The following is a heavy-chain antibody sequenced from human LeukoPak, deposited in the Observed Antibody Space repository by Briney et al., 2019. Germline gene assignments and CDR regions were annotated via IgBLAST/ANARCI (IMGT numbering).Heavy chain of an antibody. CDR1: GGSISSYY. Sequence: SETLSLTCTVSGGSISSYYWSWIRQPPGKGLEWIGYIYYSGSTNYNPSLKSRVTISVDTSKNQFSLKLSSVTAADTAVYYCARSVEPDIPYYYDSRFDYWGQGTLVTVSS. CDR3: ARSVEPDIPYYYDSRFDY. J-gene: IGHJ4*02. D-gene: IGHD3-22*01. V-gene: IGHV4-59*12. CDR2: IYYSGST.